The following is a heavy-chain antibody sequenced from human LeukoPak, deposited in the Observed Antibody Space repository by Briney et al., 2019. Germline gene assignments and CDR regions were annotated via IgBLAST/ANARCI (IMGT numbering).Heavy chain of an antibody. V-gene: IGHV3-7*01. CDR3: ARIGNYYDSSGYYLEGAFDL. CDR1: GFTFSSYW. J-gene: IGHJ3*01. D-gene: IGHD3-22*01. CDR2: IKQDGSEK. Sequence: GGSLRLSCAASGFTFSSYWMSWVRQAPGKGLEWVANIKQDGSEKYYVDSVKGRFTISRDNAKNSLYLQMNSLRAEDTAVYYCARIGNYYDSSGYYLEGAFDLWGQGTMVTVSS.